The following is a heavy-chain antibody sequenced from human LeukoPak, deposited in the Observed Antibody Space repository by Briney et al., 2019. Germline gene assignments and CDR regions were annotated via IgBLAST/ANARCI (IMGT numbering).Heavy chain of an antibody. V-gene: IGHV1-8*01. D-gene: IGHD6-13*01. CDR2: VNPNSGNT. Sequence: GASVKVSCKASGYTFTGYDINWVRQATGQGLEWMGWVNPNSGNTGYAQKFQDRVTMTRDTSISTVYMELTGLRSEDTAVYYCARGIAAGVDYWGQGSLVTVSS. CDR3: ARGIAAGVDY. J-gene: IGHJ4*02. CDR1: GYTFTGYD.